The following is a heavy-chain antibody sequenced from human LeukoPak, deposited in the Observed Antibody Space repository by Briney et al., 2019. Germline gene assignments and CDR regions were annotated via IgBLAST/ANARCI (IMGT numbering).Heavy chain of an antibody. CDR1: GYTFTGYY. V-gene: IGHV1-2*02. CDR3: ARGRHDSSGYYYVDWFDP. Sequence: GASVKVSCKASGYTFTGYYMHWVRQAPGQGLEWMGWINPNSGGTNYAQKFQGRVTMTRDTSISTAYMELSSLRSEDTAVYYCARGRHDSSGYYYVDWFDPWGQGTLVTVSS. CDR2: INPNSGGT. D-gene: IGHD3-22*01. J-gene: IGHJ5*02.